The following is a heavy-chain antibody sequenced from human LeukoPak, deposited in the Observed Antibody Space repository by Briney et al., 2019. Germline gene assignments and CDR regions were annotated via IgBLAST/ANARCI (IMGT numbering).Heavy chain of an antibody. D-gene: IGHD3-3*01. V-gene: IGHV3-15*05. CDR2: INSNLDGGTT. Sequence: GVSLRLSCAASGFTFTSAWMVWVRQAPGKGLEWVVRINSNLDGGTTDFAAPVKGRFSISSDDLARTLYLQMMNLKADDTGVYYCTTDFSHFDFSSGYYSYWGQGSLVTVSS. CDR3: TTDFSHFDFSSGYYSY. J-gene: IGHJ4*02. CDR1: GFTFTSAW.